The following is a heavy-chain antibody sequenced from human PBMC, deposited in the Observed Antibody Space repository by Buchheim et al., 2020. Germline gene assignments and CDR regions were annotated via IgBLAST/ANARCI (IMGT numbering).Heavy chain of an antibody. CDR1: GFAFSNYA. CDR3: AKGRRSTAAGNVDY. Sequence: VQLVESGGGLVQPGGSLRLSCAASGFAFSNYAMSWVRQAPGKGLEWVSSISDSGGSTYHADSVEGRFTISRDNSKNTLYLQMISLRAEDTAVYYCAKGRRSTAAGNVDYWDQGTL. V-gene: IGHV3-23*04. D-gene: IGHD6-13*01. J-gene: IGHJ4*02. CDR2: ISDSGGST.